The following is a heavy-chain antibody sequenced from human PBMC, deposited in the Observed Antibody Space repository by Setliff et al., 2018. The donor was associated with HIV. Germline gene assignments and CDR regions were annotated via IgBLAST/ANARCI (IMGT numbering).Heavy chain of an antibody. CDR2: IIPILGIA. V-gene: IGHV1-69*04. CDR3: ARGGRPDNFWSGHYYYYYYMDV. CDR1: GYTFTSYY. D-gene: IGHD3-3*01. J-gene: IGHJ6*03. Sequence: EASVKVSCKASGYTFTSYYMHWVRQAPGQGLEWMGRIIPILGIANYAQKFQGRVTITADKSTSTAYMELSSLRSEDTAVYYCARGGRPDNFWSGHYYYYYYMDVWGKGTTVTVSS.